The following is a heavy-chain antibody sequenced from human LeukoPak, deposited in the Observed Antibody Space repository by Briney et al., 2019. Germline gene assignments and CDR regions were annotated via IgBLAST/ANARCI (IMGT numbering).Heavy chain of an antibody. D-gene: IGHD6-13*01. Sequence: PGGSLRLSCAASGFTFSSYAMSWVRQASGKGLEWVSSISGSGGSIYYADSVKGRFTISRDNSKYTVYLQMNSLRAEDTAAYYCAKDLGGSCYLRAFDIWGKGTMVTVS. CDR1: GFTFSSYA. V-gene: IGHV3-23*01. CDR3: AKDLGGSCYLRAFDI. J-gene: IGHJ3*02. CDR2: ISGSGGSI.